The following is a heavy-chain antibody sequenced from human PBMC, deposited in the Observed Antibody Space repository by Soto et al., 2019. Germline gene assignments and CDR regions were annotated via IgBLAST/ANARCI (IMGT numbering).Heavy chain of an antibody. Sequence: SLRLSCAASGFTFSSYSMNWARQAPGKGLEWVSSISSSSSYIYYADSVKGRFTISRDNAKNSLYLQMNSLRAEDTAVYYCARGGYCSGGSCYSRVYWFVPWGQGTLVTVSS. CDR2: ISSSSSYI. CDR1: GFTFSSYS. D-gene: IGHD2-15*01. J-gene: IGHJ5*02. CDR3: ARGGYCSGGSCYSRVYWFVP. V-gene: IGHV3-21*01.